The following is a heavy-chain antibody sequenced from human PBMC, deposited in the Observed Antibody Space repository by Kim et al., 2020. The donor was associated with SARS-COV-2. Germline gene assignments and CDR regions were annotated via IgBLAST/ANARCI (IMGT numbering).Heavy chain of an antibody. V-gene: IGHV3-23*01. D-gene: IGHD4-17*01. CDR3: AKGVTNSGFDY. Sequence: GGSRRLSCAASGFTFDTSPRGGVRQAPGKGLEWVSRISGDGTRTYYADSVKGRVTMSSDKSKNTVYLHMNSLRVEDTAVYYCAKGVTNSGFDYWGQGTQVTVSS. CDR2: ISGDGTRT. CDR1: GFTFDTSP. J-gene: IGHJ4*02.